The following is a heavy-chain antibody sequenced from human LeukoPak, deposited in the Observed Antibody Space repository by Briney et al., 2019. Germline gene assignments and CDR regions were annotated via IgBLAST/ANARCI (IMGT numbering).Heavy chain of an antibody. CDR3: ARGNFYDNKGYSPELRY. CDR2: SDPKSGAT. CDR1: GYTFTDYY. Sequence: GASVKVSCKTPGYTFTDYYIHWLRQAPGQRFEWMGWSDPKSGATKYEHFQGRVTMTRDTSISTAYMELSRLTSDDTAVYYCARGNFYDNKGYSPELRYWGQGTLVTVSS. J-gene: IGHJ4*02. V-gene: IGHV1-2*02. D-gene: IGHD3-10*01.